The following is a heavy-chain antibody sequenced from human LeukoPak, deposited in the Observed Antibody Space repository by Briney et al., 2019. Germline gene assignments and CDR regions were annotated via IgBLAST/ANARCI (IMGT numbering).Heavy chain of an antibody. D-gene: IGHD6-13*01. Sequence: SVKVSCKASGGTFSSYAISWVRQAPGQGLEWMGGIIPIFGTANYAQKFQGRVTITADKSTSTAYMELSSLRSEDTAVYYCARPFIAAAGRFDYWGQGTLVTVSS. CDR3: ARPFIAAAGRFDY. J-gene: IGHJ4*02. CDR1: GGTFSSYA. CDR2: IIPIFGTA. V-gene: IGHV1-69*06.